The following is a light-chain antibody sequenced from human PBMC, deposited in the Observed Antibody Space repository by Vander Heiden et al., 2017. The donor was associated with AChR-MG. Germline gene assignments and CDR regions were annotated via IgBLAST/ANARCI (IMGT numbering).Light chain of an antibody. V-gene: IGKV1-39*01. Sequence: DIQITQSPSSLSASVGDRVTITCRASQSISSYLNWYQQKPGKAPKLLIYAASSWESGVPSRFSGSGSGTDFTLTISSLEPEDFATYYCQQSNSTPRTFGHGTKVEIK. CDR1: QSISSY. CDR2: AAS. CDR3: QQSNSTPRT. J-gene: IGKJ3*01.